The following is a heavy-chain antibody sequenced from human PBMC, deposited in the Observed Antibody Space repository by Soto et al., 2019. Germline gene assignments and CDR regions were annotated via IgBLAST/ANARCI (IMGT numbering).Heavy chain of an antibody. V-gene: IGHV1-69*02. CDR2: IIPILGIA. D-gene: IGHD2-8*01. CDR3: ATRGTCTNGLCYGDWPYYYSYTAV. J-gene: IGHJ6*03. CDR1: GGTFSSYT. Sequence: GASVKVSCKASGGTFSSYTISWVRQAPGQGLEWMGRIIPILGIANYAQKSQGRVTITADKSTSTAYMELSSLRSEDTAVYYCATRGTCTNGLCYGDWPYYYSYTAVWGKGTTVTVSS.